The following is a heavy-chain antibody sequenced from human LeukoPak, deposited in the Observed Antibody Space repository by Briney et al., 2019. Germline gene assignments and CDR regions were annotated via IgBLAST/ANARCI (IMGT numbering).Heavy chain of an antibody. V-gene: IGHV1-2*02. J-gene: IGHJ4*02. CDR1: GYTFTVYY. Sequence: ASVKVSCKASGYTFTVYYMHWVRQAPGQGLEWMGWINPNSGGTNYAQKFQGRVTMTRDTSISTAYMELSRLRSDDTAVYYCARVAPPYYDYVWGSYRLFDYWGQGTLVTVSS. CDR3: ARVAPPYYDYVWGSYRLFDY. CDR2: INPNSGGT. D-gene: IGHD3-16*02.